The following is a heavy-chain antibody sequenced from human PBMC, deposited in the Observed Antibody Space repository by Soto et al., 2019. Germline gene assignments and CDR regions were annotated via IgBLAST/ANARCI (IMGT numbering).Heavy chain of an antibody. D-gene: IGHD3-3*01. V-gene: IGHV3-30-3*01. CDR1: GFTFSSYA. CDR2: ISDDGSNK. CDR3: ARAAYTWEWLPLPRTPLDY. Sequence: QVQLVESGGGVVQPGRSLRLSCAASGFTFSSYAMHWVRQAPGKGLEWVAVISDDGSNKYYADSVKGRFTISRDNSKNTLYLQMNSLRAEDTAVYYCARAAYTWEWLPLPRTPLDYWGQGTLVTVSS. J-gene: IGHJ4*02.